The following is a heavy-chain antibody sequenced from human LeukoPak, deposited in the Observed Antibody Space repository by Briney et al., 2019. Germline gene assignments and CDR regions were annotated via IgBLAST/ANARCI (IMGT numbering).Heavy chain of an antibody. V-gene: IGHV3-74*01. D-gene: IGHD5-12*01. CDR2: INDDGSDT. Sequence: GGSLRLSCAASGFTFKLYWMHWVRQVPGKRPVWVSRINDDGSDTIYADSVRGRFTISRDDAKNTVYLQMNSLRAEDTAVYYCAIPPKYSGYDFNPWGQGTLVTVSS. CDR1: GFTFKLYW. J-gene: IGHJ5*02. CDR3: AIPPKYSGYDFNP.